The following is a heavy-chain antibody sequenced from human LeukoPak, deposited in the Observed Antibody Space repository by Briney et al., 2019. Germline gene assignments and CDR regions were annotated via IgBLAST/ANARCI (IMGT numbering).Heavy chain of an antibody. CDR3: ARSSATYYYDSSGYVYYMDV. CDR1: GYTFTSYD. D-gene: IGHD3-22*01. V-gene: IGHV1-8*03. J-gene: IGHJ6*03. CDR2: MNPNSGNT. Sequence: ASVKVSCKASGYTFTSYDINRVRQATGQGLEWMGWMNPNSGNTGYAQKFQGRVTITRNTSISTAYMELSSLRSEDTAVYYCARSSATYYYDSSGYVYYMDVWGKGTTVTVSS.